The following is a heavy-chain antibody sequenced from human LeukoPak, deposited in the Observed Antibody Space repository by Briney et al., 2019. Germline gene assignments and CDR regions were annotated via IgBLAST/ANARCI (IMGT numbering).Heavy chain of an antibody. D-gene: IGHD3-3*01. CDR3: ARQGDSTKGYYLDWFDP. Sequence: SETLSLTCTVSGDSISTSDYHWGWMRQPPGKGPEWIGTLYHSGSTHYNSSLESRITISVDTSKNQFSLKLYSVTAADTAVYYCARQGDSTKGYYLDWFDPWGQGTLVTVSS. J-gene: IGHJ5*02. CDR2: LYHSGST. V-gene: IGHV4-39*01. CDR1: GDSISTSDYH.